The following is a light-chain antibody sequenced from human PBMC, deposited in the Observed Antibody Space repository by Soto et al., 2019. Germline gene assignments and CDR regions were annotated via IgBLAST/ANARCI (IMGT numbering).Light chain of an antibody. V-gene: IGKV3-11*01. CDR1: QNVRSY. CDR3: QQRNSWPLT. J-gene: IGKJ4*01. CDR2: DAS. Sequence: EIELTQSPATLSLSPGERATLSCRASQNVRSYLAWYQKKPGQAPRLLISDASNRATDVPVRFSGSGSGTDFTLTISSLAPEDFAIYYCQQRNSWPLTFGRGTKVEIK.